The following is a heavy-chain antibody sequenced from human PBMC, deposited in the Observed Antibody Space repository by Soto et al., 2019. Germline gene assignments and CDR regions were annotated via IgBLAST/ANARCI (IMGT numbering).Heavy chain of an antibody. CDR3: ARAYCSDTNCPAGCY. CDR1: GYTFNNFA. J-gene: IGHJ4*02. V-gene: IGHV1-3*01. CDR2: INAGNGNT. D-gene: IGHD2-2*01. Sequence: QVQLVQSGADVTKPGASVKVSCKASGYTFNNFAMYWVRQAPGQSLDWMGWINAGNGNTKYSQNFQGRVTITRDTFANTVYRELRSLRSEDTAVYYCARAYCSDTNCPAGCYCCQGTLVTVSS.